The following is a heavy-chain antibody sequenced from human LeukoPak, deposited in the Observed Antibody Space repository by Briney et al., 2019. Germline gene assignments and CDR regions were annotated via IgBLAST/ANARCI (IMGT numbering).Heavy chain of an antibody. CDR2: SRNKANSYST. D-gene: IGHD1-26*01. CDR1: GFTSSDHY. Sequence: GGSLRLSCAASGFTSSDHYMDWVSQAPGKGLEWIGRSRNKANSYSTEYAASVKGRFTISRDESENSLYLQMNGLKTEDTAVYYCGVGASIANYYSYMDVWGKGTTVTVSS. CDR3: GVGASIANYYSYMDV. V-gene: IGHV3-72*01. J-gene: IGHJ6*03.